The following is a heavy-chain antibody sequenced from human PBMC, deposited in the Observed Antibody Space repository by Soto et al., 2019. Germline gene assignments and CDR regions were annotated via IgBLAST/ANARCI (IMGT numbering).Heavy chain of an antibody. J-gene: IGHJ2*01. CDR2: ISGSGGST. D-gene: IGHD7-27*01. CDR3: AKARANWGEYFGAWYFDL. V-gene: IGHV3-23*01. CDR1: GFTFSSYA. Sequence: EVQLLESGGGLVQPGGSLRLSCAASGFTFSSYAMSWVRQAPGKGLEWVSAISGSGGSTYYADSVKGRFTISRDNSKNALYLQMHSLGAADTAVYYCAKARANWGEYFGAWYFDLWGRGTLVTVSS.